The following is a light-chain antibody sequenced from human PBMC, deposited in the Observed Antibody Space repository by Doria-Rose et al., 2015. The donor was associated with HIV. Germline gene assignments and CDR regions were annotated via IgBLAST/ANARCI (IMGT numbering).Light chain of an antibody. CDR2: WAS. CDR1: QSLLYTSKNY. CDR3: QQYYDTPS. J-gene: IGKJ3*01. V-gene: IGKV4-1*01. Sequence: TQSPESLGMSLGERATLNCKSNQSLLYTSKNYSAWYQQKPGQPPKLLIYWASTRQSGVPARFSGSGSGTDFTLTISSLGAEDVAVYYCQQYYDTPSFGPGTTVDIK.